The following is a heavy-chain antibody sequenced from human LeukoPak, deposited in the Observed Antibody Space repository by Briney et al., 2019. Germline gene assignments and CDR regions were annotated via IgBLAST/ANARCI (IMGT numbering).Heavy chain of an antibody. J-gene: IGHJ4*02. Sequence: GGSLRLSCAASAFTFSSYGMHWVRQAPGKGLEWVAFIRYDGINKYYADSVKGRFTISRDNSKNTLYLQMNSLRVEDTAVYYCARDLSGVTGYTYGRGIDYWGQGTLVTVSS. D-gene: IGHD5-18*01. V-gene: IGHV3-30*02. CDR2: IRYDGINK. CDR1: AFTFSSYG. CDR3: ARDLSGVTGYTYGRGIDY.